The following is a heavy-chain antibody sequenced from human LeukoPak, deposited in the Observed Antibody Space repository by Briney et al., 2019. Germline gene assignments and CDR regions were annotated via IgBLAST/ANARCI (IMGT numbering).Heavy chain of an antibody. Sequence: GGSLRLSCAASGFTFSSYWMHWVRQAPGKGLVWVSRINSDGSSTSYADSVRGRFSISRDNSKNTLYLQMNSMRAEDTAVYYCARDNREGLDYWGEGTLVTVSS. CDR2: INSDGSST. J-gene: IGHJ4*02. CDR3: ARDNREGLDY. V-gene: IGHV3-74*01. D-gene: IGHD2/OR15-2a*01. CDR1: GFTFSSYW.